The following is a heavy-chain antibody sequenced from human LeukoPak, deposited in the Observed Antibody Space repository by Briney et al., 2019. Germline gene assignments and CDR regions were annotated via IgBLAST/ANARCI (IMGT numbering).Heavy chain of an antibody. J-gene: IGHJ4*02. D-gene: IGHD3-10*01. Sequence: GASVKVSCKASGYTFTTYDINWVRQAPGQGLEWMGWMNPNSGNTGYAQKFQGRVTMTRNTSISTAYMELNSLRSEDTAVYYCARANYYGSGKKDLDYWGQGTLVTVSS. V-gene: IGHV1-8*01. CDR2: MNPNSGNT. CDR1: GYTFTTYD. CDR3: ARANYYGSGKKDLDY.